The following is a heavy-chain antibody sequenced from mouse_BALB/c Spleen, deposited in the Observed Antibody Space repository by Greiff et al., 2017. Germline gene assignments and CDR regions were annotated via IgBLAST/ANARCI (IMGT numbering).Heavy chain of an antibody. Sequence: VKLMESGAELARPGASVKLSCKASGYTFTSYWMQWVKQRPGQGLEWIGAIYPGDGDTRYTQKFKGKATLTADKSSSTAYMQLSSLASEDSAVYYCARSGNGPNAMDYWGQGTSVTVSS. J-gene: IGHJ4*01. CDR1: GYTFTSYW. D-gene: IGHD4-1*01. CDR2: IYPGDGDT. CDR3: ARSGNGPNAMDY. V-gene: IGHV1-87*01.